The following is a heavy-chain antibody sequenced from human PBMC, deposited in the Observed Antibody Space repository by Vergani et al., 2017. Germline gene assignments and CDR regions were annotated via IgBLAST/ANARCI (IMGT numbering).Heavy chain of an antibody. CDR2: ISPNSGGT. CDR3: ASGQGVYYDTTGYFNWFDP. V-gene: IGHV1-2*02. J-gene: IGHJ5*02. D-gene: IGHD3-22*01. CDR1: GHIFTDQY. Sequence: QVQLVQSGAEVKKPGASVKVSCKASGHIFTDQYIHWVRQAPGQGLEYMGWISPNSGGTNYAQKFQGRVTMTRDTSISTDYMELSNLRSDDTAVYYCASGQGVYYDTTGYFNWFDPWGQGTLVTVSS.